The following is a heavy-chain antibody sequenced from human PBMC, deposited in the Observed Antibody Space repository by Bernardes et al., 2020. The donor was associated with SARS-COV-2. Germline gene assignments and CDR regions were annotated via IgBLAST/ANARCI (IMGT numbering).Heavy chain of an antibody. CDR3: ATEDGEWLES. J-gene: IGHJ5*01. CDR1: GFTFRDYT. V-gene: IGHV3-33*01. Sequence: GGSLRLSCAASGFTFRDYTMHWVRQAPGKGLEWVAVIWHDGSREYYVDSVKGRFAISRDNSNNTLYLQMNNLRVEDTALYRCATEDGEWLESWGQGVTVTVSS. CDR2: IWHDGSRE. D-gene: IGHD4-17*01.